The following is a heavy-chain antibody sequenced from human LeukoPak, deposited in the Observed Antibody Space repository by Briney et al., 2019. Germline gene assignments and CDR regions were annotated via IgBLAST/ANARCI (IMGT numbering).Heavy chain of an antibody. J-gene: IGHJ3*02. CDR1: GFTFSSYS. V-gene: IGHV3-21*01. CDR3: ARGYGSGRGAFDI. CDR2: ISSSSSYI. D-gene: IGHD3-10*01. Sequence: GGSLRLSCAASGFTFSSYSMNWVRQAPGKGLEWVSSISSSSSYIYYADSVKGRFTISRDNAKNSLYLQMNSLRAEDTAVYYCARGYGSGRGAFDIWGQGTMSPSLQ.